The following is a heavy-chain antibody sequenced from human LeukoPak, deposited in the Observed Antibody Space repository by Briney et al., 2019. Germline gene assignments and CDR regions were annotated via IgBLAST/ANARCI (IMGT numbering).Heavy chain of an antibody. CDR1: GFRFNSYG. CDR2: IRYDRSDK. D-gene: IGHD6-13*01. Sequence: GGSLRLSCAASGFRFNSYGMHWVRQAPGKGLEWAAFIRYDRSDKYYADSVKGRFTISRDNSKNTLYLHMDSLRPDDSAVYFCAVQYNSSWYALDYWGQGALVTVSS. J-gene: IGHJ4*02. CDR3: AVQYNSSWYALDY. V-gene: IGHV3-30*02.